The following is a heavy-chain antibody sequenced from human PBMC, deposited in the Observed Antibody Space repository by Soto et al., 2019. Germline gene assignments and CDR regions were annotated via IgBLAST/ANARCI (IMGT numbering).Heavy chain of an antibody. J-gene: IGHJ3*01. Sequence: EVQLMESGGGLVMPGGSLRLSCAASGFTFASYHMSWVRQAPGKGLDWVSSINPSSSHIYYSDSVRGRFTISRDDSKNSLHLDMNSLRTEDVAIYYCVRGYCGGGGCYLRRDAFDVWGQGTAVTVSS. CDR1: GFTFASYH. V-gene: IGHV3-21*02. D-gene: IGHD2-15*01. CDR3: VRGYCGGGGCYLRRDAFDV. CDR2: INPSSSHI.